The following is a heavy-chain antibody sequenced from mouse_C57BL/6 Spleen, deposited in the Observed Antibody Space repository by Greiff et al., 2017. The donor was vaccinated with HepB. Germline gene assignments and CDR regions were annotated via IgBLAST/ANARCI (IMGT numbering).Heavy chain of an antibody. CDR1: GFTFSDYY. Sequence: EVKLMESEGGLVQPGSSMKLSCTASGFTFSDYYMAWVRQVPEKGLEWVANINYDGSSTYYLDSLKSRFIISRDNAKNILYLQMSSLKSEDTATYYCARVGGDWYFDVWGTGTTVTVSS. V-gene: IGHV5-16*01. CDR2: INYDGSST. J-gene: IGHJ1*03. D-gene: IGHD3-3*01. CDR3: ARVGGDWYFDV.